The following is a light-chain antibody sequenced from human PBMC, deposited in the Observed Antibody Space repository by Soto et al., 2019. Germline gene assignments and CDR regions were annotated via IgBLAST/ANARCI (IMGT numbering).Light chain of an antibody. CDR3: SSYTSSSPVV. J-gene: IGLJ2*01. V-gene: IGLV2-14*01. CDR2: DVS. Sequence: QSALTQPASLSGSPGQSITIPCTGTSSDVGGYNYVSWYQQHPGKAPKPMIYDVSNRPSGVSNRFSGSKSGNTASLTISGLQAEDEADYYCSSYTSSSPVVFGGGTKLTVL. CDR1: SSDVGGYNY.